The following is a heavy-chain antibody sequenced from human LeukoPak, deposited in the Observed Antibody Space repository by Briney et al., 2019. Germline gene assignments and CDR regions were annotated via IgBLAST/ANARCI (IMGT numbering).Heavy chain of an antibody. D-gene: IGHD6-19*01. CDR2: INAGNGNT. CDR1: GYTFTSYA. J-gene: IGHJ4*02. CDR3: ARGPTKQSIAVAGTGYY. Sequence: ASVKVSCKASGYTFTSYAMHWVRQAPGQRLEWIGWINAGNGNTKYSQKFQGRVTITRDTSASTAYMELSSLRSEDTAVYYCARGPTKQSIAVAGTGYYWGQGTLVTVSS. V-gene: IGHV1-3*01.